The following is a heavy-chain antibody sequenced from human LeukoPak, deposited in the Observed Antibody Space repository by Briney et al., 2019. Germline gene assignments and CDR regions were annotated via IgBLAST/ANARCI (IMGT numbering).Heavy chain of an antibody. J-gene: IGHJ4*02. CDR1: GFTFSSSG. V-gene: IGHV3-30*18. Sequence: GSLRLSCAASGFTFSSSGMHWVRQAPGKGLEWVAVISYDGSDKYYADSVKGRFTISRDNSKNTLYLQMNSLRAEDTAVYYCAKDRSSNWALDYWGQGTLVTVSS. CDR2: ISYDGSDK. CDR3: AKDRSSNWALDY. D-gene: IGHD1-1*01.